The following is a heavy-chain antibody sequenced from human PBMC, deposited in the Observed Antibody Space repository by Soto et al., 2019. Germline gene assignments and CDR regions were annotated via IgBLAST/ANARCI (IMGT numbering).Heavy chain of an antibody. CDR1: GFSFSGST. Sequence: EVPLVESGGGLVQPGGSLKLSCAASGFSFSGSTMHWVRQASGKGLEWVGRIRDKANSYATVYSASVRGRFTISRDDSKNTAYLQMNSLKTEDTAVYYCTRTYGSGSYDDYWGQGTLVTVSS. J-gene: IGHJ4*02. D-gene: IGHD3-10*01. CDR2: IRDKANSYAT. V-gene: IGHV3-73*02. CDR3: TRTYGSGSYDDY.